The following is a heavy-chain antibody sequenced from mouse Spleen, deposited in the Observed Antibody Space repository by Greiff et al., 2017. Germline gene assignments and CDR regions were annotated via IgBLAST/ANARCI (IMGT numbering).Heavy chain of an antibody. CDR2: ISSGGSYT. D-gene: IGHD2-4*01. CDR3: TRDRGLRRGLDY. CDR1: GFTFSSYT. J-gene: IGHJ2*01. Sequence: EVKLMESGGGLVKPGGSLKLSCAASGFTFSSYTMSWVRPTPEKRLEWVATISSGGSYTYYPDSVKGRFTISRDNAKNTLYLQMSSLKSEDTAMYYCTRDRGLRRGLDYWGQGTTLTVSS. V-gene: IGHV5-6-4*01.